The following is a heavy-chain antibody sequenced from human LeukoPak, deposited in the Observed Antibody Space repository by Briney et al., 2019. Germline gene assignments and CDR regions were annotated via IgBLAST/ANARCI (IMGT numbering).Heavy chain of an antibody. Sequence: GESLKISCQGSGYNFTSYWIGWVRQMPGKGLEWMGIIYPGDSDTRYSPSFQGQVTISADKSISTAYLQWSSLKASDTAMYYCARHGLGQWLVRGVDYWGQGTLVTVSS. CDR3: ARHGLGQWLVRGVDY. V-gene: IGHV5-51*01. CDR2: IYPGDSDT. D-gene: IGHD6-19*01. CDR1: GYNFTSYW. J-gene: IGHJ4*02.